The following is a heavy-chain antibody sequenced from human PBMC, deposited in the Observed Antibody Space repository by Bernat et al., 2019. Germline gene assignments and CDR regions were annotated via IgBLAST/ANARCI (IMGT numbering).Heavy chain of an antibody. J-gene: IGHJ4*02. CDR1: GDSVSSNSAA. V-gene: IGHV6-1*01. D-gene: IGHD3-9*01. CDR2: TYYRSKWYD. Sequence: QVQLQQSGPGLVKPSQILSLTCAISGDSVSSNSAAWNWIRQSPSRGLVCLGRTYYRSKWYDDYAFSVKGRIIINSDTSDNQFSLQLNSVTPEDTAVYYCARSPQTYDSVTGYSMKDMYFDDWGQGTLVTVSS. CDR3: ARSPQTYDSVTGYSMKDMYFDD.